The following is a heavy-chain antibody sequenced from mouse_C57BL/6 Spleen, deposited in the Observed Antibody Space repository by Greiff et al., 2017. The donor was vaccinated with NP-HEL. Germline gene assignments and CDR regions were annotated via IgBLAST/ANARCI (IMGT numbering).Heavy chain of an antibody. CDR1: GYTFTDYY. J-gene: IGHJ3*01. CDR2: INPNNGGT. CDR3: GSKIYYYGHTGFAY. Sequence: EVQLQQSGPELVKPGASVKISCKASGYTFTDYYMNWVKQSHGKSLEWIGDINPNNGGTSYNQKFKGKATLTVDKSSSTAYMALRSLTSEDSAVYYCGSKIYYYGHTGFAYWGQGTLVTVSA. D-gene: IGHD1-1*01. V-gene: IGHV1-26*01.